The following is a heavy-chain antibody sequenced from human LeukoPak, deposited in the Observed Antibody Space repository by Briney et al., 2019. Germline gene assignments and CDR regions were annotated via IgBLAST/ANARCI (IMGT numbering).Heavy chain of an antibody. CDR2: IYYSGST. CDR3: ARALFTPYSSGWYALDY. CDR1: GGSISSSSYY. Sequence: SETLSLTCTVSGGSISSSSYYWGWIRQPPGKGLEWIGSIYYSGSTYYNPSLKSRVTISVDTSKNQFSLKLSSVTAADTAVYYCARALFTPYSSGWYALDYWGQGTLVTVSS. V-gene: IGHV4-39*07. J-gene: IGHJ4*02. D-gene: IGHD6-19*01.